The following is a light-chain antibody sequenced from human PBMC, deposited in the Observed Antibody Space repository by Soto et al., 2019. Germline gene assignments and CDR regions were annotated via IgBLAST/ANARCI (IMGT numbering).Light chain of an antibody. V-gene: IGLV4-69*01. CDR3: CSYAGGYTHAV. CDR2: LKSDGSH. CDR1: RGHSTYT. Sequence: QSVLTQSPSASASLGAAVKLTCTLSRGHSTYTIAWHQQQPDKGPRYLMKLKSDGSHSKGDGIPDRFSGSSSGAERYLTISSLQSEDEADYYCCSYAGGYTHAVFGGGTKLTVL. J-gene: IGLJ2*01.